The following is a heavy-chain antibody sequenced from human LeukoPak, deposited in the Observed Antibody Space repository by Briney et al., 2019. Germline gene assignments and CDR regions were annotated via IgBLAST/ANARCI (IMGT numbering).Heavy chain of an antibody. Sequence: SQTLSLTCAVSGDSIDNPTLYWSWIRQPAGKGLEWIGRIYSSGSTNYNPSLQSRLTISVDSSKNQFSLKLNSVAAADTAVYFCVGIVITEPRVDHWGQGTLVSVSS. CDR2: IYSSGST. CDR3: VGIVITEPRVDH. V-gene: IGHV4-61*02. D-gene: IGHD3-22*01. J-gene: IGHJ1*01. CDR1: GDSIDNPTLY.